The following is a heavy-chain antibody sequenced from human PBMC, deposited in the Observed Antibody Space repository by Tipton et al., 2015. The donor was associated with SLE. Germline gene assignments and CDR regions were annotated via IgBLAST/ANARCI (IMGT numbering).Heavy chain of an antibody. J-gene: IGHJ3*01. CDR1: GFTFSNFW. CDR2: IQFDGSER. Sequence: SLRLSCAASGFTFSNFWMHWVRQAPGKGLQWMAFIQFDGSERYYADSVRGRFTLSRDNFRKTLVLQMNSLRPEDTAVYYCATLSGRDMWGQGTMVTVPS. V-gene: IGHV3-30*02. CDR3: ATLSGRDM. D-gene: IGHD6-19*01.